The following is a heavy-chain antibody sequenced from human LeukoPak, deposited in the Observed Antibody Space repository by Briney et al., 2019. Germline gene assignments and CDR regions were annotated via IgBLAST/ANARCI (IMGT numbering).Heavy chain of an antibody. CDR1: GYTFTSYD. Sequence: EASAKVSCKASGYTFTSYDINWVRQATGQGLEWMGWMNPNSGNTGYAQKFQGRVTITRNTSISTAYMELSSLRSEDTAVYYCARSYYDFWSGYRTGDGAFDIWGQGTMVTVSS. CDR2: MNPNSGNT. CDR3: ARSYYDFWSGYRTGDGAFDI. D-gene: IGHD3-3*01. V-gene: IGHV1-8*03. J-gene: IGHJ3*02.